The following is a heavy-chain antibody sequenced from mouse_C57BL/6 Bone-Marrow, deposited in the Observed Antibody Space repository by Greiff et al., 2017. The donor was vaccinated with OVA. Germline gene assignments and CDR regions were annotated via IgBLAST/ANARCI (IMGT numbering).Heavy chain of an antibody. CDR2: IYPGSGST. CDR3: ARGYYYGSSYRWFAY. Sequence: QVQLQQPGAELVKPGASVKMSCKASGYTFTSYWITWVKQRPGQGLEWIGDIYPGSGSTNYNEKFKSKATLTVDTSSSTAYMQLSSLTSEDSAVYYCARGYYYGSSYRWFAYWGQGTLVTVSA. V-gene: IGHV1-55*01. D-gene: IGHD1-1*01. J-gene: IGHJ3*01. CDR1: GYTFTSYW.